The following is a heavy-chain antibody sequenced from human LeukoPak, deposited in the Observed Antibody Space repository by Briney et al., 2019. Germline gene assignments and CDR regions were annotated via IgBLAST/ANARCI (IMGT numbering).Heavy chain of an antibody. CDR2: IIPIFGTA. CDR3: ASRSPGYCSSISCYNGSGIAAAGTGLTN. Sequence: SVKVSCKASGGTFSSYAISWVRQAPGQGLEWMGGIIPIFGTANYAQKFQGRVTITTDESTSTAYMELSSLRSEDTAVYCCASRSPGYCSSISCYNGSGIAAAGTGLTNWGQGTLVTVSS. D-gene: IGHD2-2*01. CDR1: GGTFSSYA. J-gene: IGHJ4*02. V-gene: IGHV1-69*05.